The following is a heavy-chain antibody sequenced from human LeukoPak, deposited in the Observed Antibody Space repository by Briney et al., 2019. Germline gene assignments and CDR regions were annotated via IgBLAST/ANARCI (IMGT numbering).Heavy chain of an antibody. J-gene: IGHJ4*02. Sequence: GGSLRLSCVASGFTFSSRDWMTWVRQAPGKGLEWVANIKQDGSEKYYLDSVKGRFIISRDNAENSLYLQMNSLRAEDTALYYCARDHGTGWYVDYFDYWGQGTPVTVSS. V-gene: IGHV3-7*01. D-gene: IGHD6-19*01. CDR1: GFTFSSRDW. CDR2: IKQDGSEK. CDR3: ARDHGTGWYVDYFDY.